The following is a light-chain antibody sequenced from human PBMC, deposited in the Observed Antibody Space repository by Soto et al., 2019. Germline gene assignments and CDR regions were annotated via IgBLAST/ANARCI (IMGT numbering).Light chain of an antibody. CDR2: TAS. CDR3: QQTYSTVLS. V-gene: IGKV1-39*01. J-gene: IGKJ4*01. CDR1: QSIGDY. Sequence: DIQLTQSPSSLSASVGDRVTITCRASQSIGDYLNWLQQKPGKAHKVLIYTASTLQSGVPSRFSGSGSGTDFTLSISSLQPEDFATYYCQQTYSTVLSFGGGTKVEI.